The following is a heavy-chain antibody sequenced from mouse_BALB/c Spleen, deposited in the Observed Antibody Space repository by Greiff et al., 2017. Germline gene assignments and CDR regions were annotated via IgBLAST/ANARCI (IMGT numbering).Heavy chain of an antibody. CDR1: GFNFKDSY. J-gene: IGHJ4*01. D-gene: IGHD3-2*01. CDR3: AATARAYYAMDY. CDR2: IDPANGNT. V-gene: IGHV14-3*02. Sequence: EVQLVESGAELVKPGASVKLSCTASGFNFKDSYMHWVKQRPEQGLEWIGRIDPANGNTKYDPKFQGKATITADTSSNTAYLQLSSLTSEDTAVYYCAATARAYYAMDYWGQGTSVTVSS.